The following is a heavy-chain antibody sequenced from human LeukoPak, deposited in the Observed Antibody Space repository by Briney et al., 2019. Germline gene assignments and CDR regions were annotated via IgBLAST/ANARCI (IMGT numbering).Heavy chain of an antibody. J-gene: IGHJ3*02. D-gene: IGHD3-3*01. Sequence: GGSLRLSYAASEFTFSSYWMHWVRQAPGKGLVWVSRINSDGSSTSYADSVKGRFTIPRDNAKNTLYLQMNSLRAEDTAVYYCARGFTIFGVVNDAFDIWGQGTMVTVSS. CDR2: INSDGSST. CDR1: EFTFSSYW. CDR3: ARGFTIFGVVNDAFDI. V-gene: IGHV3-74*01.